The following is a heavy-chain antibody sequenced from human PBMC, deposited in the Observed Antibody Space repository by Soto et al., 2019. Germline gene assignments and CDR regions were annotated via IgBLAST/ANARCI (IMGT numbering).Heavy chain of an antibody. CDR3: AKGGAIVAAGTRVYLYNAMDV. J-gene: IGHJ6*02. CDR2: INPNSGDT. Sequence: QVQLVQSGTEVKRPGDSVKVSCKASGYTFTGYYVHWVRQAPGQGLEWMGWINPNSGDTYLAQRFQGRVNRNRDTSIGTAYMELRGLTSDDTAEYYCAKGGAIVAAGTRVYLYNAMDVWGQGTTVTVSS. CDR1: GYTFTGYY. V-gene: IGHV1-2*02. D-gene: IGHD1-26*01.